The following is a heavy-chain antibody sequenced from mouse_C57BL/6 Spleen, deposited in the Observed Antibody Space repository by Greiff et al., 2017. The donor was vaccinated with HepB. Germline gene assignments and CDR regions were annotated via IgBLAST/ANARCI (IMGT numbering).Heavy chain of an antibody. D-gene: IGHD1-1*01. J-gene: IGHJ2*01. CDR1: GFTFSSYA. CDR2: ISDGGSYT. V-gene: IGHV5-4*01. CDR3: AREDGSSFYFDY. Sequence: LVESGGGLVKPGGSLKLSCAASGFTFSSYAMSWVRQTPEKRLEWVATISDGGSYTYYPDNVKGRFTISRDNAKNNLYLQMSHLKSEDTAMYYCAREDGSSFYFDYWGQGTTLTVSS.